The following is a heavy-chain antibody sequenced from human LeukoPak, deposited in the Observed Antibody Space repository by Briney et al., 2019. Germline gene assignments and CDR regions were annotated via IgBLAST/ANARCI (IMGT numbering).Heavy chain of an antibody. CDR3: ARDWSSSSYTYYYYYMDV. Sequence: SETLSLTCTVSGGSISSASYYWGWIRQPPGKGLEWIGTIYYSGSTYYNPSLKSRVTISVDTSKNQVSLKLRSVTAADTAVYHCARDWSSSSYTYYYYYMDVWGKGTTVTVSS. V-gene: IGHV4-39*07. CDR1: GGSISSASYY. CDR2: IYYSGST. J-gene: IGHJ6*03. D-gene: IGHD6-6*01.